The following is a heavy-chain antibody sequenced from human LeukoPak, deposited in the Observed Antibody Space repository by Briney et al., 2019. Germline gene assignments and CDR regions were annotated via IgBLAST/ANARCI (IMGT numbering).Heavy chain of an antibody. CDR3: AKTCLRNWNPDAFDI. D-gene: IGHD1-20*01. CDR2: ISGSGGST. Sequence: GGSLRLSCTASGFTFSSYAMSWVRQAPGKGLEWVSAISGSGGSTYYADSVKGRFTISRDNSKNTLYLQMNSLRAEDTAVYYCAKTCLRNWNPDAFDIWGQGTMVTVSS. J-gene: IGHJ3*02. CDR1: GFTFSSYA. V-gene: IGHV3-23*01.